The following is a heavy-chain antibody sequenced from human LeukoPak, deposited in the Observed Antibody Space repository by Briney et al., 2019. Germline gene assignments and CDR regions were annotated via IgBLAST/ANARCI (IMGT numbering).Heavy chain of an antibody. CDR2: IKSDGSST. CDR1: GFTFSTYW. Sequence: GGSLRLSCAASGFTFSTYWMYWVRHAPGKGLVWVARIKSDGSSTSYADSVKGRFTISRDNAKNTLYLQMSSLRAEDTALYYCATLSPGDWSDSWGQGTLVTVSS. CDR3: ATLSPGDWSDS. J-gene: IGHJ5*01. V-gene: IGHV3-74*01.